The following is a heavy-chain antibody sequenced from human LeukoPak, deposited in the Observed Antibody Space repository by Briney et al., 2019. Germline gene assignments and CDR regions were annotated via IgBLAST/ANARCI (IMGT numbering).Heavy chain of an antibody. Sequence: PSETLSLTCTVSGGSISSSSYYWGWIRQPPGKGLEWIGSIYYSGSTYYNPSLKSRVTISVDTSKNQFPLKLSSVTAADTAVYYCAREVRMAAAGIDYWGQGTLVTVSS. V-gene: IGHV4-39*06. D-gene: IGHD6-13*01. CDR2: IYYSGST. CDR1: GGSISSSSYY. J-gene: IGHJ4*02. CDR3: AREVRMAAAGIDY.